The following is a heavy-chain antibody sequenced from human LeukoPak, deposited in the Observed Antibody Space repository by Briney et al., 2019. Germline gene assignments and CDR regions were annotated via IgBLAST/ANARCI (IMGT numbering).Heavy chain of an antibody. CDR1: GFAFRTYE. V-gene: IGHV3-48*03. D-gene: IGHD3-22*01. CDR3: ARDLSQTTMTPLDY. J-gene: IGHJ4*02. CDR2: ISSSGSTI. Sequence: PGGSLRLSCAASGFAFRTYEMNWVRQAPGKGLEWVSYISSSGSTIYHADSVKGRFTISRDNAKKSLYLQMNSLRAEDTAVYYCARDLSQTTMTPLDYWGQGTLVTVSS.